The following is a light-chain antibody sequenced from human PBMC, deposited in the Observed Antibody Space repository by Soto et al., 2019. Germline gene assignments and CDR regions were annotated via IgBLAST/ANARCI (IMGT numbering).Light chain of an antibody. CDR2: AAS. Sequence: DIQMTQSPSAMSTSVGDRVTITCRASQGISNYLAWFQQKPGKVPKRLIYAASILQSGVPSRFSGSRSGTEFTLTSSSLHPEDFATYFCQKYNSVWTFGQGTKVDMK. J-gene: IGKJ1*01. V-gene: IGKV1-17*03. CDR1: QGISNY. CDR3: QKYNSVWT.